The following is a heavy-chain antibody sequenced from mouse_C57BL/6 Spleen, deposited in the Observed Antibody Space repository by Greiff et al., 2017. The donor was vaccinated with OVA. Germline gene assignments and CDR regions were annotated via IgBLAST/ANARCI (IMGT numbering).Heavy chain of an antibody. D-gene: IGHD6-1*01. V-gene: IGHV1-54*01. CDR1: GYAFTNYL. CDR3: ARGGLGSYDFDD. CDR2: INPGSGGT. J-gene: IGHJ2*01. Sequence: VQLQQSGAELVRPGTSVKVSCKASGYAFTNYLLEWVKQRPGQGLEWIGVINPGSGGTNYNEKFKGRATLTADKSSSTAYMQLSSLTAEDSAVYFCARGGLGSYDFDDWGQGTTLTVSS.